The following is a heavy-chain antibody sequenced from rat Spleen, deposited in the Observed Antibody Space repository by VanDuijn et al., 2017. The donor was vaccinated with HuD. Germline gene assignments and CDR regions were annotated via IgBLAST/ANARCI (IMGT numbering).Heavy chain of an antibody. CDR3: VRQDTSGYSNWFAY. J-gene: IGHJ3*01. CDR2: ISPSGVT. CDR1: GFTFSNFD. V-gene: IGHV5-25*01. D-gene: IGHD4-3*01. Sequence: EVLLVESGGGLVQPGRSLKLSCVASGFTFSNFDMAWVRQAPTKGLEWVASISPSGVTYYRDSVKGRFTVSRENAKSTLYLLMDSLRSEDTATYFCVRQDTSGYSNWFAYWGQGTLVTVSS.